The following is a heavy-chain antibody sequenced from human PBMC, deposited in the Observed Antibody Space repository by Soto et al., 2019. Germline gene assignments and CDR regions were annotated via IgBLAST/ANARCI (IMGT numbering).Heavy chain of an antibody. J-gene: IGHJ5*02. V-gene: IGHV4-59*01. CDR2: IYYSGGT. Sequence: QVQLQESGPGLVKPSETLSLTCTVSGGSISSYYWSWIRQPPGKGLEWIGYIYYSGGTNYNPSLKSRVTISVDTSKNQFSLKLSSVTAADTAVYYCAREVVAVGWFDPWGQGTLVTVSS. CDR1: GGSISSYY. CDR3: AREVVAVGWFDP. D-gene: IGHD3-22*01.